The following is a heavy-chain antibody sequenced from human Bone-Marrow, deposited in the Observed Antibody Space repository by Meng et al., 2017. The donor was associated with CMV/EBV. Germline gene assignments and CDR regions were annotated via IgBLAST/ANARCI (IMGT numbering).Heavy chain of an antibody. D-gene: IGHD3-3*01. CDR2: SIDSLGTA. CDR1: TFSSYA. Sequence: TFSSYAISLGRQAPGQGLEWMGESIDSLGTANYAQKCQGRVTITAGKSTSTAYMEMSRLRSEDTAVYYGARERGVRFWEWLSTSFDYWGQGTLVTVSS. J-gene: IGHJ4*02. CDR3: ARERGVRFWEWLSTSFDY. V-gene: IGHV1-69*06.